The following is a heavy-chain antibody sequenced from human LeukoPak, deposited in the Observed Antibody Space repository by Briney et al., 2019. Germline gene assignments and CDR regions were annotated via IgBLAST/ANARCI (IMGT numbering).Heavy chain of an antibody. CDR2: IYYSGST. J-gene: IGHJ5*02. Sequence: PSETLSLTCTVSGGSISSSSYYWGWIRQPPGKELEWIGSIYYSGSTYYNPSLKSRVTISVDTSKNQFSLKLSSVTAADTAVYYCARRYCSGGSCYSDNWFDPWGQGTLVTVSS. CDR1: GGSISSSSYY. D-gene: IGHD2-15*01. V-gene: IGHV4-39*01. CDR3: ARRYCSGGSCYSDNWFDP.